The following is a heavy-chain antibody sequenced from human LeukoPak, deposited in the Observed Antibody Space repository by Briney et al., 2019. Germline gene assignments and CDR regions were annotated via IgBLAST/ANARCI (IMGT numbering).Heavy chain of an antibody. CDR2: FDPEDGET. CDR3: ARNGCSSTSCYLYYYYYGMDV. Sequence: ASVKVSCKVSGYTLTELSMHWVRQAPGKGLEWMGGFDPEDGETIYAQKFQGRVTMTEDTSTDTAYMELSSLRSEDTAVYYCARNGCSSTSCYLYYYYYGMDVWGQGTTVTVSS. D-gene: IGHD2-2*01. CDR1: GYTLTELS. J-gene: IGHJ6*02. V-gene: IGHV1-24*01.